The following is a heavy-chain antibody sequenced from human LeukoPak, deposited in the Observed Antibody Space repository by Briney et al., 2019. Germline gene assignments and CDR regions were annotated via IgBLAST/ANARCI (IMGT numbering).Heavy chain of an antibody. CDR1: GFTFSSYW. CDR2: INSDGSST. CDR3: AREGVWRQQLVDYYYGMDV. V-gene: IGHV3-74*01. J-gene: IGHJ6*02. Sequence: GGSLRLSCAASGFTFSSYWMHWVRHAPGKGLVWVSRINSDGSSTSYADSVKGRFTISRDNAKNTLYLQMNSLRAEDTAVYYCAREGVWRQQLVDYYYGMDVWGQGTTVTVSS. D-gene: IGHD6-13*01.